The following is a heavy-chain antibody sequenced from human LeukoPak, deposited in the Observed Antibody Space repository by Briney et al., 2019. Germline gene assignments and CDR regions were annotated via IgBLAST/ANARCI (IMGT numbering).Heavy chain of an antibody. D-gene: IGHD1-7*01. CDR3: ARDRRSITGTTDFDY. V-gene: IGHV1-2*06. CDR2: INPNSGGT. CDR1: GYTFTGYY. J-gene: IGHJ4*02. Sequence: ASVKVSCKASGYTFTGYYMHWVRQAPGQGLERMGRINPNSGGTNYAQKFQGRVTMTRDTSISTAYMELSRLRSDDTAVYYCARDRRSITGTTDFDYWGQGTLVTVSS.